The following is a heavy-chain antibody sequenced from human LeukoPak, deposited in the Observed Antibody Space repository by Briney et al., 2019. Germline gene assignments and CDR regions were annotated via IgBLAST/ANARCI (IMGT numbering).Heavy chain of an antibody. CDR3: ARSGGGAYYYGSGSYSNY. D-gene: IGHD3-10*01. CDR1: GYTFTSYD. Sequence: ASVKVSCKASGYTFTSYDINWVRQATGQGLEWMGWISANNNNTDNVQKLQGRVTMTTDTSTSTAYMELSSLRSEDTAVYYCARSGGGAYYYGSGSYSNYWGQGTLVTVSS. V-gene: IGHV1-18*01. J-gene: IGHJ4*02. CDR2: ISANNNNT.